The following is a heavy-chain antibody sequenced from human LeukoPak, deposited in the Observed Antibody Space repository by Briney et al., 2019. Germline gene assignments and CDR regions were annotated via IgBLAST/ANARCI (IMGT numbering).Heavy chain of an antibody. CDR3: ARDRDYCGLGRYFDY. D-gene: IGHD3-10*01. Sequence: SETLSLTCTVSGGSISSHYWSWIRQPPGKGLEWIGYIYYSGSTNYNPSLKSRVTISVGTSKNQFPLKLSSVTAADRAVYYCARDRDYCGLGRYFDYWGQGTLVTVSS. V-gene: IGHV4-59*11. CDR2: IYYSGST. CDR1: GGSISSHY. J-gene: IGHJ4*02.